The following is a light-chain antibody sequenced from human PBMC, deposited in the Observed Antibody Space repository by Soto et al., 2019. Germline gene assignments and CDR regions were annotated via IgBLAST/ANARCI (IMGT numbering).Light chain of an antibody. CDR1: QDISDY. Sequence: DIQMTQSPFSLSASVGDRVTITCQASQDISDYLNWYQQKPGKAPKLLIYDASNLETGVPSRFSGSGSGTDFTFTISSLQPEDIATYYCQQYDNLPVTFGGGTKVDIK. CDR2: DAS. CDR3: QQYDNLPVT. J-gene: IGKJ4*01. V-gene: IGKV1-33*01.